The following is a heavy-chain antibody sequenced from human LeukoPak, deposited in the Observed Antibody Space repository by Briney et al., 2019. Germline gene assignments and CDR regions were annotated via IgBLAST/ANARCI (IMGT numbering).Heavy chain of an antibody. Sequence: GGSLRLSCAASGFTFSSHWMHWVRQAPGKGLVWVSRINSDGSSISYADSVKGRFTISRDNAKNTLYLQMNSLRAEDTAIYYCVKDRTVGASYWYFDLWGRGTLVTVSS. J-gene: IGHJ2*01. D-gene: IGHD1-26*01. CDR2: INSDGSSI. CDR1: GFTFSSHW. CDR3: VKDRTVGASYWYFDL. V-gene: IGHV3-74*01.